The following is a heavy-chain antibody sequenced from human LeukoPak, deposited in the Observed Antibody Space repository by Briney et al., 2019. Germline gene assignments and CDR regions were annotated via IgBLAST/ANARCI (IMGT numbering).Heavy chain of an antibody. CDR1: GFTFSSYS. CDR2: ISSSSSYI. Sequence: GGSLRLSCAASGFTFSSYSMNWVRRAPGKGLEWVSSISSSSSYIYYADSVKGRFTISRDNAKNSLYLQMNSLRAEDTAVYYCARGALTIFGAPYFDYWGQGTLVTVSS. V-gene: IGHV3-21*01. J-gene: IGHJ4*02. D-gene: IGHD3-3*01. CDR3: ARGALTIFGAPYFDY.